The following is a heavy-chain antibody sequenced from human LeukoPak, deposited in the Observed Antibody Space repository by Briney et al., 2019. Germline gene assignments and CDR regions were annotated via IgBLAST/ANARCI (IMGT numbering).Heavy chain of an antibody. J-gene: IGHJ5*02. CDR1: GGSFSGYY. Sequence: PSETLSLTCAVYGGSFSGYYWSWIRQPPGKGLEWIGEINHSGSTNYNPSLKSRVTISVDTSKNQFSLKLSSVTAADTAVYYCARLPVRGAKNWFDPWGQGTLVTVSS. CDR2: INHSGST. V-gene: IGHV4-34*01. CDR3: ARLPVRGAKNWFDP. D-gene: IGHD3-10*01.